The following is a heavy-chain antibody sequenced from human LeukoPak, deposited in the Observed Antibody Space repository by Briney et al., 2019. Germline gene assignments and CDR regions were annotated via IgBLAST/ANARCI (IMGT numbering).Heavy chain of an antibody. CDR2: IKSKTDGGTT. D-gene: IGHD5-12*01. V-gene: IGHV3-15*01. J-gene: IGHJ4*02. CDR3: TPEIVTTGPWDY. CDR1: GFTFSNAW. Sequence: PGGSLRLSCAASGFTFSNAWMSWVRQAPGKGLEWVGRIKSKTDGGTTDYAAPVKGRFTISRDDSKNTLYLQMNSLKTEDTAVYYCTPEIVTTGPWDYWGQGILVTVSS.